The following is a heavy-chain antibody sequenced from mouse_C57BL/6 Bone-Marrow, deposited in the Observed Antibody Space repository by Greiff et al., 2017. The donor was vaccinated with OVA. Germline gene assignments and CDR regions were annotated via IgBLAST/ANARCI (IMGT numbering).Heavy chain of an antibody. CDR1: GYTFTSYW. CDR3: ARRTAEEMDY. Sequence: QVHVKQPGAELVKPGASVKLSCKASGYTFTSYWMHWVKQRPGQGLEWIGMIHPNSGSTNYNEKFKSKATLTVDKSSSTAYMQLSSLTSEDSAVYYCARRTAEEMDYWGQGTSVTVSS. V-gene: IGHV1-64*01. J-gene: IGHJ4*01. CDR2: IHPNSGST. D-gene: IGHD1-2*01.